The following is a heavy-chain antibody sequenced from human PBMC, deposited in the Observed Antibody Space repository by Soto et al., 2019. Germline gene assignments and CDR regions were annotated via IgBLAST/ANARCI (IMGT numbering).Heavy chain of an antibody. CDR3: ARSQGSSTSLEIYYYYYYGMDV. J-gene: IGHJ6*02. Sequence: QVQLVQSGAEVKKPGSSVKVSCKASGGTFGSYAISWVRQAPGQGLEWMGGIIPIPGTANYAQKFQGRVTIAADESTSTDYMELISLRSEDTAVYYCARSQGSSTSLEIYYYYYYGMDVWGQGTTVTVSS. D-gene: IGHD2-2*01. V-gene: IGHV1-69*01. CDR1: GGTFGSYA. CDR2: IIPIPGTA.